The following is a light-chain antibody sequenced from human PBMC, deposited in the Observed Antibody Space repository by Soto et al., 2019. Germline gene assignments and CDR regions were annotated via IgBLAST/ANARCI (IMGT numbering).Light chain of an antibody. CDR2: GAS. CDR3: QQYSGLPYT. Sequence: EIVLTQSPGTLSLSPRERATLSCRASQSVSSRNLAWYQQKPGQAPRLLIYGASSRATGIPDRFSGSGSVTDFTLTINRLEPEDFAVYYCQQYSGLPYTFGQGTKLEVK. J-gene: IGKJ2*01. CDR1: QSVSSRN. V-gene: IGKV3-20*01.